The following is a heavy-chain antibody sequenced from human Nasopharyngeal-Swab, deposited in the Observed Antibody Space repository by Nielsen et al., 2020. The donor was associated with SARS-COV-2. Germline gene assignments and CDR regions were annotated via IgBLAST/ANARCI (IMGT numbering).Heavy chain of an antibody. CDR3: ARPYYYYMDV. Sequence: SETLSLTCAVSGGSISSANWWGWVRQPPGKGLEWIGEIYHTGGTNYNPSLKSRVTISVDKSKNQFSLELSSATAADTAVYYCARPYYYYMDVWGRGTTVIVSS. CDR2: IYHTGGT. V-gene: IGHV4-4*02. J-gene: IGHJ6*03. CDR1: GGSISSANW.